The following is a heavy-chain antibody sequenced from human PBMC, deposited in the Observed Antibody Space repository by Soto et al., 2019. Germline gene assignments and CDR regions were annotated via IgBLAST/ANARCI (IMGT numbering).Heavy chain of an antibody. CDR1: GFIFSTYA. D-gene: IGHD3-16*01. J-gene: IGHJ3*02. CDR2: ISSTGGST. Sequence: GGSLRLSCAASGFIFSTYAMNWVRQAPGQGLEWVSAISSTGGSTYYTESVRGRFTISRDNSINTLYLQMSSLRTEDTAVYYCAHPRGYGVFYDVDIWGRETMVTVSS. CDR3: AHPRGYGVFYDVDI. V-gene: IGHV3-23*01.